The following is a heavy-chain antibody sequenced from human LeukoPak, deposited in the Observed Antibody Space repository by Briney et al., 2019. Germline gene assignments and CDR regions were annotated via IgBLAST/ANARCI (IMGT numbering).Heavy chain of an antibody. D-gene: IGHD3-10*01. Sequence: PGGSLRLSCAASGFAFSSYAMTWVRQAPGKGLEWVSAISNSGDSTYYADSVKGRFTISRDNSKNTLYLQMNSLRSEDTAVYYCAKNRGGYDYWGQGTLVTVSS. CDR1: GFAFSSYA. CDR2: ISNSGDST. CDR3: AKNRGGYDY. V-gene: IGHV3-23*01. J-gene: IGHJ4*02.